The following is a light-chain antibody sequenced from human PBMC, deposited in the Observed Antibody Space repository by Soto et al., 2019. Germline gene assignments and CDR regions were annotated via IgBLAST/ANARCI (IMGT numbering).Light chain of an antibody. CDR3: QQSYTTPPG. J-gene: IGKJ1*01. CDR1: QSISSY. CDR2: AAS. V-gene: IGKV1-39*01. Sequence: DLQMTQSPSSLSASVGDRVTITCRASQSISSYLNWYQQKPGKAPDLLIYAASTLQSGVPSRFSGSWSGTDFTLTISSLQPEDSATYYCQQSYTTPPGFGQGTKVEIK.